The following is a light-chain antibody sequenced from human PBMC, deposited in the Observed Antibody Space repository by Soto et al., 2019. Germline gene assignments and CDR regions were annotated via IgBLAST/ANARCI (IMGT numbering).Light chain of an antibody. CDR3: SSYTNINTRACV. Sequence: QSALTQPPSVSGSPGQSVTISCTVTSSDVGDFEHVSWYQLAPGTAPKLLISDVFNRPSGVSGRFSGSRSGNTPSLTISGLQAEDEAEYYCSSYTNINTRACVFGTGTKLTVL. J-gene: IGLJ1*01. CDR1: SSDVGDFEH. V-gene: IGLV2-18*02. CDR2: DVF.